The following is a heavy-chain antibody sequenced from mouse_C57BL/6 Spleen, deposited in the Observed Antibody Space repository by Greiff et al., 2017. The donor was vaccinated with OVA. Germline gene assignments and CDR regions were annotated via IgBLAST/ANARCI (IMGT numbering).Heavy chain of an antibody. CDR3: EKRGGNYNYAMVD. J-gene: IGHJ4*01. Sequence: EVQLQQSGPELVKPGASVKIPCKASGYTFTDYNMDWVKQSHGKSLEWIGDINPNNGDTIYNQKFTGKATLTVDQSSSTAYMQLRSLTSENTADYDGEKRGGNYNYAMVDWGQGTSVTVSA. D-gene: IGHD2-1*01. CDR1: GYTFTDYN. CDR2: INPNNGDT. V-gene: IGHV1-18*01.